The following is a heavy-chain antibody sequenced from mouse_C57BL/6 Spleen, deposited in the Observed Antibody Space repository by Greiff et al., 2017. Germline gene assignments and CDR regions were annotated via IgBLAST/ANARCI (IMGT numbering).Heavy chain of an antibody. V-gene: IGHV5-9*01. CDR3: ARPTMVKNWYFDV. CDR2: ISGGGGNT. Sequence: DVMLVESGGGLVKPGGSLKLSCAASGFTFSSYTMSWVRQTPEKRLEWVATISGGGGNTYYPDSVKGRFTIARDNAKNTLYLQMSSLRSEDTALYYCARPTMVKNWYFDVWGTGTTVTVSS. D-gene: IGHD2-2*01. J-gene: IGHJ1*03. CDR1: GFTFSSYT.